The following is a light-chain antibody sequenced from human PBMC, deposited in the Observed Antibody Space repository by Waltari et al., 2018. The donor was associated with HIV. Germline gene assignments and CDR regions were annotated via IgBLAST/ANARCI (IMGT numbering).Light chain of an antibody. V-gene: IGLV2-23*02. CDR1: SSDVGRYNL. CDR3: CSYAGSSTPWV. CDR2: EVS. Sequence: QSALTQPASVSGSPGQSITISCTGTSSDVGRYNLVSWYQQHPGKAPKLMIYEVSKRPSGVSTSVSGSKSGNTASLTIAGLQAEDEADYYCCSYAGSSTPWVFGGGTKLTVL. J-gene: IGLJ3*02.